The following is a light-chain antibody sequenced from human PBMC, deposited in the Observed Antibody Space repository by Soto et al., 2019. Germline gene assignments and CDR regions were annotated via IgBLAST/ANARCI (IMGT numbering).Light chain of an antibody. CDR1: QSLLHITGETF. Sequence: DVVMTQTPLSLSVAPGQPASISCKSSQSLLHITGETFLFWYLQKPGQSPQLLIYEVSTRVSGVPDRFSGSGSGTDFTLEISRVETDDAGIYYCMQITQLPPTFGQGTRLGIE. CDR3: MQITQLPPT. V-gene: IGKV2D-29*02. J-gene: IGKJ5*01. CDR2: EVS.